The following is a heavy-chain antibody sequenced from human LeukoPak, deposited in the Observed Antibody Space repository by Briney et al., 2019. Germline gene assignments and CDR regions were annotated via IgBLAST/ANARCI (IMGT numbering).Heavy chain of an antibody. CDR2: ISGSGGSS. J-gene: IGHJ3*02. CDR1: GFTFSSYA. V-gene: IGHV3-23*01. CDR3: AKSKGVNDAFDI. D-gene: IGHD3-10*01. Sequence: GGSLRLSCAASGFTFSSYAMSWVRQAPGKGLEWVSAISGSGGSSYYADSVKGRFTISRDNSKNTLYLQMNSLRAEDTAVYYCAKSKGVNDAFDIWGQGTMVTVSS.